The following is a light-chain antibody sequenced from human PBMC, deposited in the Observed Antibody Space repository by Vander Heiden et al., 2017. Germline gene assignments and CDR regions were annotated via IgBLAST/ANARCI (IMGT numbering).Light chain of an antibody. J-gene: IGLJ3*02. Sequence: FMLPHPHSASASPRTTVTISGTRSSGSIASNYVQWYQQRPGSSPTTVIYEDNQRPAGVPDRFSGSNDSSSNSASLTISGLKTEDEADYYCQSYDSSNRVFGGGTKLTVL. CDR1: SGSIASNY. CDR2: EDN. V-gene: IGLV6-57*01. CDR3: QSYDSSNRV.